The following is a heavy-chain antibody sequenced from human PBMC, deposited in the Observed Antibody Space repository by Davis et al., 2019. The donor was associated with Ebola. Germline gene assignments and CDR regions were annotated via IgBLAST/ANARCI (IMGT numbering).Heavy chain of an antibody. CDR3: ARRGHQLGGDWFDP. D-gene: IGHD6-13*01. V-gene: IGHV3-30-3*01. Sequence: GESLKISCAASGFTFSSYAMHWVRQAPGKGLEWVAVISYDGSNNYYADSVKGRFTISRDNSKNTLYLQMNSLRAEDTAVYYCARRGHQLGGDWFDPWGQGTLVTVSS. CDR1: GFTFSSYA. CDR2: ISYDGSNN. J-gene: IGHJ5*02.